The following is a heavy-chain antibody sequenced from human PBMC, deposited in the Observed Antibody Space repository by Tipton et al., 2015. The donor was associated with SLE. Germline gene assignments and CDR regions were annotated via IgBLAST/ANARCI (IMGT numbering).Heavy chain of an antibody. D-gene: IGHD2-21*01. Sequence: LRLSCTVSGGSISSGDYFWSWIRQHPGKGLEWIGYIFYTGSTYYNPSLKSRLTISVDTSKNEFSLALSSVTAADTAMYFCARERDCGSDCFGSYYYYMDVWGKGTTVTVSS. CDR3: ARERDCGSDCFGSYYYYMDV. V-gene: IGHV4-31*03. CDR2: IFYTGST. J-gene: IGHJ6*03. CDR1: GGSISSGDYF.